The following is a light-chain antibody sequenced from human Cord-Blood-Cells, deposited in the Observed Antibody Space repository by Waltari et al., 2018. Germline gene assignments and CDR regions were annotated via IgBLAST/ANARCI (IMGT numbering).Light chain of an antibody. CDR2: AAS. CDR3: QQYYRYPRT. V-gene: IGKV1-8*01. CDR1: QGISSY. J-gene: IGKJ1*01. Sequence: IRMTQSPSSLSASTGDRVTITCRASQGISSYLAWYQQKPGKAPKLLIYAASTLQSVVPSRFSSSGSGTDFTLTISFLQSEYSATYYCQQYYRYPRTFGQGTKVEIK.